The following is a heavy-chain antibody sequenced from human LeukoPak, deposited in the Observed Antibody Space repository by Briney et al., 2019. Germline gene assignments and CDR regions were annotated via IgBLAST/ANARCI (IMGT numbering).Heavy chain of an antibody. CDR2: VDHTGST. D-gene: IGHD4-17*01. J-gene: IGHJ6*03. CDR3: ARVDGDYLGTNDYYYYYMDV. Sequence: SETLSLTCTVSDDSITIYYWTWIRQPPGKGLEWIGYVDHTGSTNFNPSLNGRVSISRDTTKNLFSLRLRSVTAADTAVYYCARVDGDYLGTNDYYYYYMDVWGKGTTVTVSS. CDR1: DDSITIYY. V-gene: IGHV4-59*12.